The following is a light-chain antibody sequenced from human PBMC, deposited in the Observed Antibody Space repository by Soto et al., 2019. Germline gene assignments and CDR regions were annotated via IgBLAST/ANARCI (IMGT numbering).Light chain of an antibody. Sequence: EIVLTQSPGTLALSPGERATLSCGASQSVSSTSLAWYQQKPGQPPRLLIYGASSRAPGIRDRFSGGGSGTDFTLTISGLEPEDFAVYYCQYYGNSPLYSFGQGTKLEIK. V-gene: IGKV3-20*01. CDR2: GAS. J-gene: IGKJ2*03. CDR1: QSVSSTS. CDR3: QYYGNSPLYS.